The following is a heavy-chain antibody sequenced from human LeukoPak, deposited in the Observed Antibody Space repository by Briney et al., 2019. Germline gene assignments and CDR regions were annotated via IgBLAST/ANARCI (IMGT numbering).Heavy chain of an antibody. V-gene: IGHV4-4*09. Sequence: PSETLSLTCTVSGGSISSYYWSWIRQPPRKGLEWIGYIYTSGSTNYNPSLKSRVTISVDTSKNQFSLKLSSVTAADTAVYYCARERGGNYFDYWGQGTLVTVSS. CDR3: ARERGGNYFDY. CDR1: GGSISSYY. J-gene: IGHJ4*02. CDR2: IYTSGST.